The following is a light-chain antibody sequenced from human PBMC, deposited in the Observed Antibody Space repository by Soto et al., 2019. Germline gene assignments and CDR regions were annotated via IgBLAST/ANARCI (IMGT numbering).Light chain of an antibody. Sequence: IVMTQSPATLSVSPGERATLSCGASQSVSSNLAWYQQKPGQAPSLLIYEASTRVIGIPARFSGSGSGTEFTLTISSLQSEDFALYYCQQYNMWPLTFGQGTKVDIK. V-gene: IGKV3-15*01. CDR3: QQYNMWPLT. CDR1: QSVSSN. J-gene: IGKJ1*01. CDR2: EAS.